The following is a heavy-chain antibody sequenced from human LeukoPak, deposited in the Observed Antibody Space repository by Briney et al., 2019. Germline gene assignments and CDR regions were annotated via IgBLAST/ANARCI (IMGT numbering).Heavy chain of an antibody. J-gene: IGHJ5*02. CDR1: GGSISSSSYY. CDR3: AREGTAGTNLNWFDP. D-gene: IGHD1-1*01. CDR2: ISYSGST. V-gene: IGHV4-61*01. Sequence: SETLSLTCTVSGGSISSSSYYWGWIRQPPGKGLEWIGYISYSGSTNFNPSLKSRVTISADTSRNQFSLKLSSVTAADTAVYYCAREGTAGTNLNWFDPWGQGTLVTVSS.